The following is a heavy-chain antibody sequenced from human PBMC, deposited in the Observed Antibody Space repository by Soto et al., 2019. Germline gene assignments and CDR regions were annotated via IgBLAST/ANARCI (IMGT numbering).Heavy chain of an antibody. Sequence: EVQLLESGGGLVSPGGSLRLSCAASGFTFSSYAMSWVRQAPGKGLEWLAGITFRGDYTYYADSVKGRFSLSRDHSMNRLDLQMNNLKVEDTALYYCAKLGTMGVFNNWGQGTLLTVSS. J-gene: IGHJ4*02. CDR1: GFTFSSYA. D-gene: IGHD1-26*01. CDR2: ITFRGDYT. CDR3: AKLGTMGVFNN. V-gene: IGHV3-23*01.